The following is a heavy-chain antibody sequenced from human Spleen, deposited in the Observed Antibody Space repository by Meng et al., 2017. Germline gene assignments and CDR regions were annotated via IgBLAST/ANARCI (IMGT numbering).Heavy chain of an antibody. Sequence: GESLKISCAASGFTFSDYYMSWIRQAPGKGLEWVSYISSSGNTIYYGDFVKGRFTSSRDNAKNSLYLQMNSLRAEDTAVYYCVRGGRDGYNYFSYWGQGTLVTVSS. D-gene: IGHD5-24*01. CDR2: ISSSGNTI. CDR1: GFTFSDYY. CDR3: VRGGRDGYNYFSY. J-gene: IGHJ4*02. V-gene: IGHV3-11*04.